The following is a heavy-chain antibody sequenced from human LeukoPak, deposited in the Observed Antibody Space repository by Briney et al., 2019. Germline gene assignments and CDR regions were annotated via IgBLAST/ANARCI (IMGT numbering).Heavy chain of an antibody. V-gene: IGHV1-2*04. CDR1: GYTFTGYY. CDR2: VNPNSGGT. Sequence: GASVKVSCTASGYTFTGYYMHWVRQAPGQGLEWMGWVNPNSGGTNYAQKFQGWVTMTRDTSISTAYMELSRLRSDDTAAYYCARYAEEPDYYDSSGYYDYWGQGTLVTVSS. CDR3: ARYAEEPDYYDSSGYYDY. D-gene: IGHD3-22*01. J-gene: IGHJ4*02.